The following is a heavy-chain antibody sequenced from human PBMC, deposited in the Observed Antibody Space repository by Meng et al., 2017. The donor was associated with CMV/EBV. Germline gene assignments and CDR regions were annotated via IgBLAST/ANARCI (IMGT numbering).Heavy chain of an antibody. CDR1: GGSFSRNT. Sequence: SVKVSCKASGGSFSRNTISWVRQAPGQGLEWMGRLIPTPGITTYAQKFQDRVTISVDHSTSTAYMELRGLRFEDTAVYYCVRDLGDGFNDLDQWGQGTLVTVSS. D-gene: IGHD5-24*01. V-gene: IGHV1-69*10. CDR3: VRDLGDGFNDLDQ. CDR2: LIPTPGIT. J-gene: IGHJ4*02.